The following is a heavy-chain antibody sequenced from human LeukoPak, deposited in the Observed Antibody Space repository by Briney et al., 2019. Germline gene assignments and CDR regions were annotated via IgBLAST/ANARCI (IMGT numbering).Heavy chain of an antibody. J-gene: IGHJ4*02. Sequence: GGCLRLSCAASGFTFRDHYMDWVRQAPGKGLEWIGRVRNKVNRYSTEYAASVKGRFTISRDDSKNSLYLQMDSLKTDDTAVYYCALSSGFYWGQGTLVTVSS. D-gene: IGHD3-22*01. CDR3: ALSSGFY. V-gene: IGHV3-72*01. CDR2: VRNKVNRYST. CDR1: GFTFRDHY.